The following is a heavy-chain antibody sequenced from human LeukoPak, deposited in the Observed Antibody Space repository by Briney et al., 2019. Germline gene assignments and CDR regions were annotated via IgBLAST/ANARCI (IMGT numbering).Heavy chain of an antibody. CDR1: GGSISSYY. V-gene: IGHV4-4*07. CDR3: AGEFSF. J-gene: IGHJ3*01. Sequence: SETLSLTCTFSGGSISSYYWTWIRQPAGKGLEWIGHIYTSGSTNYNPSLKSRVTVSLDTSKNQFSLKLTSVTAADTAVYYCAGEFSFWGQGTMVTVSS. CDR2: IYTSGST.